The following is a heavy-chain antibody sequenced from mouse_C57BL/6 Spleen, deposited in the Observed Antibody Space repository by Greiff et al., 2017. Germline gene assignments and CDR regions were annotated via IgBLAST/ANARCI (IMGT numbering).Heavy chain of an antibody. CDR1: GYAFTNYL. D-gene: IGHD1-1*01. CDR2: INPGSGGT. J-gene: IGHJ1*03. V-gene: IGHV1-54*01. Sequence: QVQLQQSGAELVRPGTSVKVSCKASGYAFTNYLIEWVKQRPGQGLEWIGVINPGSGGTNYNEKFKGKATLTADKASSTAYMQLSSLTSEDSSVYFCARGDYYGSRDWYCAVWGTGTTVTVTS. CDR3: ARGDYYGSRDWYCAV.